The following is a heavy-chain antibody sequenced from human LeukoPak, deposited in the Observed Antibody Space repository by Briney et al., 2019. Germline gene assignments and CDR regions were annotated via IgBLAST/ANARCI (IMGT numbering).Heavy chain of an antibody. CDR2: IHYTGNT. CDR3: AASITAAGTNPLSPNY. Sequence: PSETLSLTCPVSSASISSTYYDWGWIRQPPGKGLEWIGNIHYTGNTYYNPSLKSRVTMSVDTSRNQFSLKLSSVTAADTAVYYCAASITAAGTNPLSPNYWGQGTLVTVSS. CDR1: SASISSTYYD. D-gene: IGHD6-13*01. J-gene: IGHJ4*02. V-gene: IGHV4-39*01.